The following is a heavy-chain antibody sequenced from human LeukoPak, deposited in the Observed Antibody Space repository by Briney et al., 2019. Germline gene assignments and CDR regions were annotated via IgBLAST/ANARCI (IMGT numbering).Heavy chain of an antibody. CDR3: ARELMTTVTTSRPETYYYYYMAV. Sequence: GASVKVSCKASGYTFTGYYMHWVRQAPGRGLEWMGWINPNSGGTNYAQKFQGRVTMTRDTSISTAYMELSRLRSDDTAVYYCARELMTTVTTSRPETYYYYYMAVWGKGTTVTVSS. J-gene: IGHJ6*03. V-gene: IGHV1-2*02. D-gene: IGHD4-17*01. CDR1: GYTFTGYY. CDR2: INPNSGGT.